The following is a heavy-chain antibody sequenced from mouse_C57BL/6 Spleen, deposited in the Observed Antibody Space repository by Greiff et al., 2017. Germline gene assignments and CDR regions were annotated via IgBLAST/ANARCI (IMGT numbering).Heavy chain of an antibody. CDR2: ISSGSSTI. V-gene: IGHV5-17*01. CDR1: GFTFSDYG. D-gene: IGHD2-3*01. CDR3: ARCDDGYYGWTMDY. Sequence: EVKLVESGGGLVKPGGSLKLSCAASGFTFSDYGMHWVRQAPEKGLEWVAYISSGSSTIYYADTVKGRFTISRDNAKNTLFLEMTSLRSEDTAMYYCARCDDGYYGWTMDYWGQGTSVTVAS. J-gene: IGHJ4*01.